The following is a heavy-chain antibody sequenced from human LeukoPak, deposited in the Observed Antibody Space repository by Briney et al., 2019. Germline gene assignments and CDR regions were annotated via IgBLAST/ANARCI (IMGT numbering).Heavy chain of an antibody. V-gene: IGHV4-30-4*01. CDR2: IYYSGST. J-gene: IGHJ3*02. CDR3: ARHVDYYDSSGYPNAFDI. Sequence: SETLSLTCTVSGGSISSGDYYWSWIRQPPGKGLEWIGYIYYSGSTYYNPSLKSRVTISVDTSKNQFSLKLSSVTAADTAVYYCARHVDYYDSSGYPNAFDIWGQGTMVTVSS. D-gene: IGHD3-22*01. CDR1: GGSISSGDYY.